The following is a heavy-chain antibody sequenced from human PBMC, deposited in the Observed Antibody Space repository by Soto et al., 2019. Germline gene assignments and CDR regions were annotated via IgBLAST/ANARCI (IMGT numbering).Heavy chain of an antibody. Sequence: EVQLVESGGGLVKPGGSLRLSCAASGFTFSSYSMNWVRQAPGKGLEWVSSISSSSSYIYYADSVKGRFTISRDNAKNSLYLQMNSLRAEDTAVYYCARDLAIFGVVAGTMDYWGQGTLVTVSS. CDR2: ISSSSSYI. J-gene: IGHJ4*02. CDR3: ARDLAIFGVVAGTMDY. CDR1: GFTFSSYS. D-gene: IGHD3-3*01. V-gene: IGHV3-21*01.